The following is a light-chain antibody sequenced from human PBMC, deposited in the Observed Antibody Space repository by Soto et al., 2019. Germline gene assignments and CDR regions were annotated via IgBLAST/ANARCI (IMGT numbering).Light chain of an antibody. CDR3: QQYNNWPPMRT. CDR2: GAS. J-gene: IGKJ1*01. V-gene: IGKV3-15*01. CDR1: QSVSSN. Sequence: EIVMTQSPATLSVSPGERATLSCRASQSVSSNLAWYQQKPGQAPRLLIYGASTRATGIPARFSGSGSGTEFTLTISSLQSEDFAVYDCQQYNNWPPMRTFGQGTKVVIK.